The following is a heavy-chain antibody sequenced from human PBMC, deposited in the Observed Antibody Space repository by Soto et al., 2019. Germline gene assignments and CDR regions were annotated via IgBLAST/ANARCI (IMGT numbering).Heavy chain of an antibody. D-gene: IGHD3-22*01. CDR2: IDPSDSQT. CDR1: GYSFAGYW. J-gene: IGHJ4*02. V-gene: IGHV5-10-1*01. Sequence: PGESLKISCKGSGYSFAGYWITWVRQKPGKGLEWMGRIDPSDSQTYCSSSFRGHVTISVTKSITTVFLQWSILRASDTAMYYCARQKYDSDTGPNFQYYFDSWGQGTPVTVSS. CDR3: ARQKYDSDTGPNFQYYFDS.